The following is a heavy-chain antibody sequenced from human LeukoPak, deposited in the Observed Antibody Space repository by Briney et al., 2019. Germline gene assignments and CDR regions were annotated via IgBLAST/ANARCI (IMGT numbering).Heavy chain of an antibody. CDR3: ATGAYCSSTSCYSWFDP. CDR2: FDPEDGET. J-gene: IGHJ5*02. V-gene: IGHV1-24*01. CDR1: GYTLTELS. D-gene: IGHD2-2*01. Sequence: ASVKVSCKVSGYTLTELSMHWVRQAPGKGLEWMGGFDPEDGETIYAQKFQGRVTMTEDTSTDTAYMELSSLRSEDTAVYHCATGAYCSSTSCYSWFDPWGQGTLVTVSS.